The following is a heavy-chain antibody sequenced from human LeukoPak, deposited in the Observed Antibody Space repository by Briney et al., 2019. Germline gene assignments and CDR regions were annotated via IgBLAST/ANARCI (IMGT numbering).Heavy chain of an antibody. CDR3: AKDKGPASPAAGYYYYGMDV. D-gene: IGHD6-13*01. CDR2: ISYDGSNK. Sequence: GGSLRLSCAASGFTFSNYGMDWVRQAPGKGLEWVAVISYDGSNKYYADSVKGRFTISRDNSKNTLYLQMNSLRAEDTAVYYCAKDKGPASPAAGYYYYGMDVWGQGTTVTVSS. CDR1: GFTFSNYG. J-gene: IGHJ6*02. V-gene: IGHV3-30*18.